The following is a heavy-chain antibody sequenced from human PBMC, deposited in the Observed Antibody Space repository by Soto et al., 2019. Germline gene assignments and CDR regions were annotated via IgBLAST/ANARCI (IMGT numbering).Heavy chain of an antibody. CDR1: GYTFTSYG. D-gene: IGHD3-16*02. J-gene: IGHJ6*03. CDR3: ARDLHDYIWGSYRLADYCYMDV. CDR2: ISAYNGNT. V-gene: IGHV1-18*01. Sequence: QFQLVQSGAEVKKPGASVKVSCKASGYTFTSYGISWVRQAPGQGLEWMGWISAYNGNTNYAQKLQGRVTMTTDTSTSTAYMELSSLRSDDTAVYYCARDLHDYIWGSYRLADYCYMDVWGKGTTVTVSS.